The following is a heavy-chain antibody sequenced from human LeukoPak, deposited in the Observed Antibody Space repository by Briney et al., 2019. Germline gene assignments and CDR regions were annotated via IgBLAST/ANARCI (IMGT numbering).Heavy chain of an antibody. CDR1: GGSITTTNY. J-gene: IGHJ4*02. CDR3: SRESGPFCPFGH. V-gene: IGHV4-4*02. Sequence: SETLSLTCGVSGGSITTTNYWSGVRQPPGGGLEWIGEISITGRTQYNPSHKSRVHISIDKYKNQLYLNLASVTAADTAVYYCSRESGPFCPFGHWGQGTLVAVTS. CDR2: ISITGRT. D-gene: IGHD1-26*01.